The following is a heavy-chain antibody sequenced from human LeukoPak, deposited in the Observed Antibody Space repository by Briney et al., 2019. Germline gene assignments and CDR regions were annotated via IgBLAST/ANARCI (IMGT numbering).Heavy chain of an antibody. CDR2: IYTSGST. CDR1: GGSISSGSYY. V-gene: IGHV4-61*02. Sequence: SQTLSLTCTVSGGSISSGSYYWSWIRQPAGKGLEWIVRIYTSGSTNYNPSLNSRVTISLDTSKNQFSLKLSSVTAADTAVYYCARSNFESYYYDSSGSYAFDILGQGTMVTVSS. J-gene: IGHJ3*02. CDR3: ARSNFESYYYDSSGSYAFDI. D-gene: IGHD3-22*01.